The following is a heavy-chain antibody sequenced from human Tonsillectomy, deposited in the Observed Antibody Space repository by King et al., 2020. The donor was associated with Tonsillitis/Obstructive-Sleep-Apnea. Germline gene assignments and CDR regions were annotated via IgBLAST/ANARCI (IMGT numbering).Heavy chain of an antibody. CDR1: GFTFSTYG. D-gene: IGHD3-10*01. CDR3: ARGTGSNYTKSFQH. J-gene: IGHJ1*01. V-gene: IGHV3-33*01. Sequence: VQLVESGGGVVQPGRSLRLSCAASGFTFSTYGMYWVRQAPGKGLEWVAVIWYDGSNKYYADSVKGRFTISRDNSKNTLYLQMNSLRGEDTAVYYCARGTGSNYTKSFQHWGQGTLVPVSS. CDR2: IWYDGSNK.